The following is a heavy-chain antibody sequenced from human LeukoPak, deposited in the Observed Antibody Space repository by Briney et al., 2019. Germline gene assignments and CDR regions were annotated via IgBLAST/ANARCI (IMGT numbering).Heavy chain of an antibody. CDR2: IWYDGSNK. V-gene: IGHV3-33*01. CDR3: ARDRGDGSGTYCDY. J-gene: IGHJ4*02. Sequence: GGSLRLSCAASGFTFSSNGMHLVRQAPGKGLEWVAVIWYDGSNKYYADSVKGRFTISRDNSKNTLYLQMNSLRDEDTAVYYCARDRGDGSGTYCDYWGRGTLVTVSS. CDR1: GFTFSSNG. D-gene: IGHD3-10*01.